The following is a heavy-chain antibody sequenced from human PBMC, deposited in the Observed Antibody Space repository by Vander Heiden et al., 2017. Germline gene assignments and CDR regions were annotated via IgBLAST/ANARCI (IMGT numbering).Heavy chain of an antibody. V-gene: IGHV1-2*06. CDR1: GYAFLGYF. CDR2: LNPNSGTT. D-gene: IGHD1-1*01. J-gene: IGHJ4*02. Sequence: QVQFVHSGAEVKKPGASVRVSCQASGYAFLGYFIQWVRQAPGQGLEWVGRLNPNSGTTHFEPKFEGRVTLTRDTSIDTAYMDLNRLTSDDTAVDDCARDMNGASYFDFWGQGTLGNVSS. CDR3: ARDMNGASYFDF.